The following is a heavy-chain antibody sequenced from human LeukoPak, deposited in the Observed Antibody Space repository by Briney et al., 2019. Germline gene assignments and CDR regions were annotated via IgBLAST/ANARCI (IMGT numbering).Heavy chain of an antibody. CDR3: ARTRNDGYFDY. J-gene: IGHJ4*02. Sequence: SETLSLTCTVSGGSIRSTTYYWGWIRQPPGKGLEWIGYIHYTGSTNYNPSLKSRVTISVDTSKNQFSLKLSAVTAADTAVYYCARTRNDGYFDYWGQGTLVTVSS. V-gene: IGHV4-61*05. CDR1: GGSIRSTTYY. CDR2: IHYTGST.